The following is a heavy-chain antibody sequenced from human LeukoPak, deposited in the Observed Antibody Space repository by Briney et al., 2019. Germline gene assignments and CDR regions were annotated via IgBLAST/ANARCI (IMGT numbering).Heavy chain of an antibody. Sequence: GGSLRLSCAASGFTFSSYSMHWVRQAPGKGLEWVAVISYDGSNKYYADSVKGRFTISRDNSKNTLYLQMNSLRAEDTAVYYCARDRTPRMGLLMAVAGTRDAFDIWGQGTMVTVSS. CDR3: ARDRTPRMGLLMAVAGTRDAFDI. CDR2: ISYDGSNK. V-gene: IGHV3-30-3*01. CDR1: GFTFSSYS. J-gene: IGHJ3*02. D-gene: IGHD6-19*01.